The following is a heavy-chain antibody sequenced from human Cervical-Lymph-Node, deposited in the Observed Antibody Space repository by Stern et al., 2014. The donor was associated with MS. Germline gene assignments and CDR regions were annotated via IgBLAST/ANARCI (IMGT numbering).Heavy chain of an antibody. D-gene: IGHD2-8*02. CDR3: ARYCSGAVCYPVSDWFHT. Sequence: VHLVESGPGLVKPSQTLSLTCSVTGGSISTGGYYWYWIRQRPGQGLEWIGYIYYDGSTHYNPSLKSRVTLSLDRSRNQFSLSLTSVTAADTAVYSCARYCSGAVCYPVSDWFHTWGRGTLVTVSS. V-gene: IGHV4-31*03. CDR2: IYYDGST. J-gene: IGHJ5*02. CDR1: GGSISTGGYY.